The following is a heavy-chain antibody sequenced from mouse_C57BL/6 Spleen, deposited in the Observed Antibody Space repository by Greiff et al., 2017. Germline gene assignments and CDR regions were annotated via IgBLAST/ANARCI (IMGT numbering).Heavy chain of an antibody. J-gene: IGHJ1*03. CDR1: GYTFTSYW. D-gene: IGHD2-1*01. V-gene: IGHV1-69*01. CDR3: ASGIYNGNDWYFDV. CDR2: IDPSDSYT. Sequence: QVQLQQPGAELVMPGASVKLSCKASGYTFTSYWMHWVKQRPGQGLEWIGEIDPSDSYTNYNQKFKGKSTLTVDKSSSTAYMQLSSLTSEDSAVYYCASGIYNGNDWYFDVWGTGTTVTVSS.